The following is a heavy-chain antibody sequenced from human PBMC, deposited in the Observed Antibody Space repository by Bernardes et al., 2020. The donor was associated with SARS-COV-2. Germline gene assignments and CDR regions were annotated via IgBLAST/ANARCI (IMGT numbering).Heavy chain of an antibody. D-gene: IGHD2-15*01. CDR1: GYTLTELS. CDR2: HDPEDGEK. CDR3: GTVRPFYSHGMDV. V-gene: IGHV1-24*01. Sequence: ASVQVSCEVSGYTLTELSMHWVRQAPGKGPEWMGGHDPEDGEKIYAQKFQGRVTMAEDTSTDTAYMELSRLRSEDTAVYYCGTVRPFYSHGMDVWGPGTTVTVSS. J-gene: IGHJ6*02.